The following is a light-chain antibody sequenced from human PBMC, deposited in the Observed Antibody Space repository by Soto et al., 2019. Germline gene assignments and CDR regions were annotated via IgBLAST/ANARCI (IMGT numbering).Light chain of an antibody. V-gene: IGKV3-20*01. CDR1: QSISSY. CDR3: QHFGGTTFT. J-gene: IGKJ5*01. CDR2: GAS. Sequence: TQSPSSLSASVGDRVTITCRASQSISSYLNWYQQRPGQTPSLLIYGASTRATGIPDRFSGSGSGTHFTLTISRLEPGDFAVYYCQHFGGTTFTFGQGTRLEIK.